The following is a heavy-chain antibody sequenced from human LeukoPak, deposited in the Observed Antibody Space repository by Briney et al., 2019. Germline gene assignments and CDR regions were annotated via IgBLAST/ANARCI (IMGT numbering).Heavy chain of an antibody. CDR2: TRNKANSYTT. Sequence: GGSLRLSCAASGFTFSDHYMDWVRQAPGKGLEWVGRTRNKANSYTTEYAASVKGRFTISRDNSKNTLYLQMNSLRAEDTAVYYCAKAPFYGPAGYFDYWGQGTLVTVSS. D-gene: IGHD3-10*01. CDR3: AKAPFYGPAGYFDY. J-gene: IGHJ4*02. V-gene: IGHV3-72*01. CDR1: GFTFSDHY.